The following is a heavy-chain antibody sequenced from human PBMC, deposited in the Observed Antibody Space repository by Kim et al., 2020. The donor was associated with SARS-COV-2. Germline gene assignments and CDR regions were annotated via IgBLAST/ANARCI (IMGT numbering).Heavy chain of an antibody. D-gene: IGHD2-21*02. CDR1: GFTFSDYW. J-gene: IGHJ4*02. CDR3: AREVVTGNGGLKY. Sequence: GGSLRLSCAASGFTFSDYWMHWVRQTPGKGLVCVSRISIDGSVTTYADSVKGRFTISRDNAKNMLFLQMKSLRDEDRAVYYCAREVVTGNGGLKYWGQGT. V-gene: IGHV3-74*01. CDR2: ISIDGSVT.